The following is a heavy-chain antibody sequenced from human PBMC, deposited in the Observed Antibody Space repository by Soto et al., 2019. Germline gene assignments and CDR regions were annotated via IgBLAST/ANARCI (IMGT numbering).Heavy chain of an antibody. CDR2: ISSSGSTI. Sequence: LSLTCAVSGGSFSDFYWTWIRQAQGKGLEWVSYISSSGSTIYYADSVKGLFTISRDNAKNSLYLQMNSLRAEDTAVYYCARTSSIRAVAGHDAFDIWGQGTMVT. D-gene: IGHD6-19*01. CDR1: GGSFSDFY. V-gene: IGHV3-11*01. J-gene: IGHJ3*02. CDR3: ARTSSIRAVAGHDAFDI.